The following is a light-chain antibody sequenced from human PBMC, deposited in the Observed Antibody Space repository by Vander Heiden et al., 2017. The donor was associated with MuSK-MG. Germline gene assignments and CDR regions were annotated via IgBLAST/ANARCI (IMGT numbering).Light chain of an antibody. Sequence: IQLTQSPSSLSASVGDRVTITCRASQGIRNYLGWYQQKPGKAPKRLIYAASSLQSGVPSRFSGSGSGTEFTLTISSLQPEDFATYYCQQHYSYPRVTFGPGTKVEIK. CDR2: AAS. J-gene: IGKJ3*01. CDR1: QGIRNY. V-gene: IGKV1-17*01. CDR3: QQHYSYPRVT.